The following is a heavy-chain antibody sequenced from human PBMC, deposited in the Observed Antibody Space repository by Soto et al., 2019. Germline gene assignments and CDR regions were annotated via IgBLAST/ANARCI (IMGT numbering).Heavy chain of an antibody. CDR2: ISSSSSYT. V-gene: IGHV3-11*06. D-gene: IGHD4-17*01. Sequence: PGWSLRLSCAASGFTFSDYYMSWIRQAPGKGLEWVSYISSSSSYTNYADSVKGRFTISRDNAKNSLYLQMNSLRAEDTAVYYCARDTPDYAETNNNGMDVWGQGTTVTVSS. J-gene: IGHJ6*02. CDR1: GFTFSDYY. CDR3: ARDTPDYAETNNNGMDV.